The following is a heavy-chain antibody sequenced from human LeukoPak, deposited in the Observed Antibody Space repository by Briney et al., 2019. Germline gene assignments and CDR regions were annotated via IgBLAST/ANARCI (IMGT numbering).Heavy chain of an antibody. J-gene: IGHJ4*02. CDR2: VYYGRSP. D-gene: IGHD6-25*01. CDR3: ARSSGTGTFSY. CDR1: GDSISRSTYY. V-gene: IGHV4-39*02. Sequence: SETLSLTCTVSGDSISRSTYYWAWIRQPPGRGLGWIGSVYYGRSPYFNPSLESRATISVDTSKNHFSLKMSSVTAADTAVYYCARSSGTGTFSYWGQGTLVTVSS.